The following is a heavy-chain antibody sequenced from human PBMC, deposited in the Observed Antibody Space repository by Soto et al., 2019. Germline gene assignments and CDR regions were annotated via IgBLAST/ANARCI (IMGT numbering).Heavy chain of an antibody. CDR3: ARDLTSTHYDFWSGYPYYYMDV. D-gene: IGHD3-3*01. J-gene: IGHJ6*03. CDR2: INPNSGGT. Sequence: ASVKVSCKASGYTFTGYYMHWVRQAPGQGLEWMGWINPNSGGTNYAQKFQGWVTMTRDTSISTAYMELSRLRSDDTAVYYCARDLTSTHYDFWSGYPYYYMDVWGKGTTVTVSS. V-gene: IGHV1-2*04. CDR1: GYTFTGYY.